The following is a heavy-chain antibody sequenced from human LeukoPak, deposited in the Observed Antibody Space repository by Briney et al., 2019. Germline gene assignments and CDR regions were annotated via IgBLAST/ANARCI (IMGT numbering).Heavy chain of an antibody. J-gene: IGHJ4*02. D-gene: IGHD1-26*01. Sequence: PSETLSLACSVSAGSIFSTTFYWGWIRQPPGKGLEWIGSMYYDGSTYYNPSLKSRVSICVDTSNNQFSLKLTSVTAADTAVYFCARRSDSGSDDGEDYFDFWGQGTLVTVSS. CDR2: MYYDGST. CDR3: ARRSDSGSDDGEDYFDF. V-gene: IGHV4-39*01. CDR1: AGSIFSTTFY.